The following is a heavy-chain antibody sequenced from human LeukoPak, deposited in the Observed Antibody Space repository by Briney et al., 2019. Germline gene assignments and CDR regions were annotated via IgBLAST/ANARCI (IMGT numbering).Heavy chain of an antibody. CDR3: ATASSGYYSGIFQH. J-gene: IGHJ1*01. V-gene: IGHV3-23*01. Sequence: GGSLRLSCAASGFTFSSYAMSWVRQAPGKGLEWVSAISGSGGSTYYADSVKGRFTISRDNSKNTLYLQMNSLRAEDTAVYYCATASSGYYSGIFQHWGQGTLVTVSS. CDR1: GFTFSSYA. D-gene: IGHD3-22*01. CDR2: ISGSGGST.